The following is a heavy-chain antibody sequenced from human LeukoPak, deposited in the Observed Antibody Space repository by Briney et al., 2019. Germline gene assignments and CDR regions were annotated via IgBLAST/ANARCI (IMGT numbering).Heavy chain of an antibody. V-gene: IGHV1-8*02. Sequence: ASVKVSCKASGYTFTSYGISWVRQATGQGLEWMGWMNPNSGNTGYAQKFQGRVTMTRNTSISTAYTELSSLRSEDTAVYYCARGLPETLDYWGQGTLVTVSS. CDR1: GYTFTSYG. CDR3: ARGLPETLDY. J-gene: IGHJ4*02. CDR2: MNPNSGNT. D-gene: IGHD1-14*01.